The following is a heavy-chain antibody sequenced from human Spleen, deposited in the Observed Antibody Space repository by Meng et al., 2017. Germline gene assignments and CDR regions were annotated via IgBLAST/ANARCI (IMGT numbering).Heavy chain of an antibody. D-gene: IGHD6-13*01. V-gene: IGHV4-34*01. J-gene: IGHJ4*02. CDR1: GGSFSGYY. CDR3: ARGPGIAAAGKPFDY. CDR2: INHSGST. Sequence: QWQLQQGGAGLLKPSETLSLPCVVSGGSFSGYYWSWIRQPPGKGLEWIGEINHSGSTNYNPSLKSRVTISVDTSKNQFSLKLSSVTAADTAVYYCARGPGIAAAGKPFDYWGQGTLVTVSS.